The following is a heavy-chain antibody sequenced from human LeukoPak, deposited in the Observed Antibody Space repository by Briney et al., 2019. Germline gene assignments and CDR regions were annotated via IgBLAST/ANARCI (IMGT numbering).Heavy chain of an antibody. J-gene: IGHJ4*02. CDR2: IYHSGST. CDR3: VRASRGHRGIYFDY. Sequence: SETLSLTCTVSGYSISSGYYWGWIRPPPGKGLEWIGSIYHSGSTYYNPSLKSRVTISVDTSKNQFSLKLSSVTAADTAVYYCVRASRGHRGIYFDYWGQGTLVTVSS. D-gene: IGHD3-16*01. CDR1: GYSISSGYY. V-gene: IGHV4-38-2*02.